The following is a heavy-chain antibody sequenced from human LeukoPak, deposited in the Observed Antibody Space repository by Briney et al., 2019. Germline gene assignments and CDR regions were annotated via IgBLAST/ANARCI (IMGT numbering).Heavy chain of an antibody. J-gene: IGHJ5*02. V-gene: IGHV4-39*01. CDR1: GGSISSSSYY. CDR2: IYYSGST. D-gene: IGHD5-12*01. CDR3: ARLSGGYSGYDH. Sequence: PSETLSLTCTVSGGSISSSSYYWGWIRQPPGKGLEWIGSIYYSGSTYYNPSLKSRVTISVDTSKNQFSLKLSSVTAADTAVYYCARLSGGYSGYDHWGQGTLVTVST.